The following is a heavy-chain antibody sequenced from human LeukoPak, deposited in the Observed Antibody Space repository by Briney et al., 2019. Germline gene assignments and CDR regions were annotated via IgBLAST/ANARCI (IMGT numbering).Heavy chain of an antibody. D-gene: IGHD3-3*01. CDR1: GGSIISTNYY. Sequence: SGTLSLTCSVSGGSIISTNYYWGWIRQPPGKGLEWIGSIYQSGSGSSYYNPSLKSRVTISGDTSKNHFFLRLSSVTAADTAVYYCASTLRFLPYRRFDYWGQGTLVTVPS. CDR2: IYQSGSGSS. V-gene: IGHV4-39*02. J-gene: IGHJ4*02. CDR3: ASTLRFLPYRRFDY.